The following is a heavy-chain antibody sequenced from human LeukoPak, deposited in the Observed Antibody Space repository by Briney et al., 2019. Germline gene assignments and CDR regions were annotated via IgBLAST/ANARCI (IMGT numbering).Heavy chain of an antibody. Sequence: SETLSLTCAVYGGSFSGYYWSWIRQPPGKGLEWIGEINHSGSTNYNPSLKSRVTISVDTSKNQFSLKLSSVTAADTAVYYCARVWWELLSWFDPWGQGTLVTVSS. V-gene: IGHV4-34*01. CDR3: ARVWWELLSWFDP. J-gene: IGHJ5*02. D-gene: IGHD1-26*01. CDR1: GGSFSGYY. CDR2: INHSGST.